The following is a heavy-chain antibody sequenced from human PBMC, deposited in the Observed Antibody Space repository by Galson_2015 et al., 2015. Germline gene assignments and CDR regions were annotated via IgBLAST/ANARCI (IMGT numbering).Heavy chain of an antibody. Sequence: TPSLTCTVSGGSISSGDYYWSWIRQPPGKGLEWIGYIYYSGSTYYNPSLKSRVTISVDTSKNQFSLKLSSVTAADTAVYYCARGVTMIVVVDAFDIWGQGTMVTVSS. D-gene: IGHD3-22*01. V-gene: IGHV4-30-4*01. J-gene: IGHJ3*02. CDR1: GGSISSGDYY. CDR3: ARGVTMIVVVDAFDI. CDR2: IYYSGST.